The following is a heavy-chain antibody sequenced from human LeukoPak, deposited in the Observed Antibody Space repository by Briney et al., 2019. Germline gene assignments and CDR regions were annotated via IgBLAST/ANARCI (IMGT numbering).Heavy chain of an antibody. V-gene: IGHV3-23*01. CDR2: NSGSGGST. CDR3: AKEPEMATIS. D-gene: IGHD5-24*01. J-gene: IGHJ4*02. Sequence: WVSANSGSGGSTYYADSVKGRFTISRDNSKNTLYLQMNSLRAEDTAVYYCAKEPEMATISWGQGTLVTVSS.